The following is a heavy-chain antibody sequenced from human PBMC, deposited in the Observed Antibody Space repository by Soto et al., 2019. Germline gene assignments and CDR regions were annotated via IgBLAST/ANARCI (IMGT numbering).Heavy chain of an antibody. V-gene: IGHV1-18*04. Sequence: QVQLVQSGGEVKKPGASVKVSCKASGYTFTTYDITWVRQAPGQGLEWMGWISAYNGNTNYAQKLQGRVTLTADTSTSTAYMELSSLTSDDTAVYYCARDLQSSSVYGVDVWGQGTTVTVSS. CDR3: ARDLQSSSVYGVDV. CDR2: ISAYNGNT. D-gene: IGHD2-2*01. CDR1: GYTFTTYD. J-gene: IGHJ6*02.